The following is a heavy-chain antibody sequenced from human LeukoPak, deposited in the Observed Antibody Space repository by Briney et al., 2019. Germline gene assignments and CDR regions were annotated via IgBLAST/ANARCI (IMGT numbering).Heavy chain of an antibody. CDR2: IIPILGIA. J-gene: IGHJ6*02. Sequence: SVKVSCKASGGTFSSSAISWVRQAPGQGFEWMGRIIPILGIANYAQKFQGRVTITADKSTSTAYMELSSLRSEDTAVYYCARDRSRYGMDVWGQGTTVTVSS. D-gene: IGHD2-15*01. CDR3: ARDRSRYGMDV. CDR1: GGTFSSSA. V-gene: IGHV1-69*04.